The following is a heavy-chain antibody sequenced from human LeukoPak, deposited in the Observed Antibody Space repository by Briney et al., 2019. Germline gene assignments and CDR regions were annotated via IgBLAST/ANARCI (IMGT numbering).Heavy chain of an antibody. CDR2: ISDSGDNT. CDR1: GFTFSNYA. CDR3: AKTFGTIDPFEY. D-gene: IGHD2-2*01. V-gene: IGHV3-23*01. Sequence: GGSLRLSCAASGFTFSNYAMSWVRQAPGKGLEWVSSISDSGDNTYYADSVRGRFTISRDNSKNTLSLQMNSLRADDTAVYYCAKTFGTIDPFEYWGQGTLVTVSS. J-gene: IGHJ4*02.